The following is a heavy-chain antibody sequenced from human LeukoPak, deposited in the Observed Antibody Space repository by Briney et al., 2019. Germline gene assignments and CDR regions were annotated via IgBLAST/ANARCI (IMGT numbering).Heavy chain of an antibody. V-gene: IGHV1-8*01. J-gene: IGHJ4*02. CDR2: MSPKRGDT. Sequence: ASVKVSCKASGYNFRSYDINWVRQATGQGLEWMGWMSPKRGDTGYAQTFQGRVTVTTDTSTSTAYMELRSLRSDDTAVYYCARSESWLPDYWGQGTLVTVSS. CDR3: ARSESWLPDY. CDR1: GYNFRSYD. D-gene: IGHD3-22*01.